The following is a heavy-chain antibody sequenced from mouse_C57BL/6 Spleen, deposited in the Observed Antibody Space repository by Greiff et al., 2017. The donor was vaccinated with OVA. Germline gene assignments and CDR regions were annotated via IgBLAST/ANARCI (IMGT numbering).Heavy chain of an antibody. CDR3: ARDGYYDAY. J-gene: IGHJ3*01. V-gene: IGHV1-64*01. CDR1: GYTFTSYW. Sequence: QVQLKESGAELVKPGASVKLSCKASGYTFTSYWMHWVKQRPGQGLEWIGMIHPNSGSTNYNEKFKSKATLTVDKSSSTAYMQLSSLTSEDSAVYYCARDGYYDAYWGQGTLVTVSA. D-gene: IGHD2-3*01. CDR2: IHPNSGST.